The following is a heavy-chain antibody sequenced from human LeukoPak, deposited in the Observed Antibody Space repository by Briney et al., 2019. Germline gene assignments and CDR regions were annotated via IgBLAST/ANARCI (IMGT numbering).Heavy chain of an antibody. D-gene: IGHD3-22*01. J-gene: IGHJ5*02. V-gene: IGHV4-34*01. CDR3: ARGDSSGWYFWFDP. Sequence: SETLSLTCAVYGGSFSGYYWSWIRQPPGKGLEWIGEINHSGSTNYNPSLKSRVTISVDTSRSQFSLKLSPLPPADTAVYYCARGDSSGWYFWFDPWGQGAPVTVSS. CDR1: GGSFSGYY. CDR2: INHSGST.